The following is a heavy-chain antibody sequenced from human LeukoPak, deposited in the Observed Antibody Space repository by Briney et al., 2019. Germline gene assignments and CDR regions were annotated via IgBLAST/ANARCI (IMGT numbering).Heavy chain of an antibody. J-gene: IGHJ4*02. Sequence: GESLRLSCAASGFTFSTYAMSWVRQAPGKGLEWVSTISGSDDRIYYADSVKGRFTISRDNSKNTLYLQMNSLRAEDTAVYYCARDRVYCGSTSCYAYYFDYWGQGTLVTVSS. CDR1: GFTFSTYA. CDR3: ARDRVYCGSTSCYAYYFDY. CDR2: ISGSDDRI. D-gene: IGHD2-2*01. V-gene: IGHV3-23*01.